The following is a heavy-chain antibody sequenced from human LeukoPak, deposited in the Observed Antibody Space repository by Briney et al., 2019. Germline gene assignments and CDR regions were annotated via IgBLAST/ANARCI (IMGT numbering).Heavy chain of an antibody. CDR2: ISYDGRQ. D-gene: IGHD3-3*01. CDR3: AKPYRTYYDFWSCYYFDY. Sequence: GRSLRLSCAASGFSFSSHSMHCVRQAPGKGLEWVALISYDGRQYYADSVKRRFTISRDNAKNTLYLQINSLRAEDTAVYYCAKPYRTYYDFWSCYYFDYWGQGTLVTVSS. J-gene: IGHJ4*02. CDR1: GFSFSSHS. V-gene: IGHV3-30-3*02.